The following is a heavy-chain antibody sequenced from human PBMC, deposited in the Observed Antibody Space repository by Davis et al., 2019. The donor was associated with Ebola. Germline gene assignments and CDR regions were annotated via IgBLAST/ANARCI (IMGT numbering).Heavy chain of an antibody. V-gene: IGHV3-23*01. CDR1: GFTFSSYA. CDR3: ARDACSSTSCYTWGYYYYGMDV. CDR2: ISGSGGST. Sequence: GESLKISCAASGFTFSSYAMSWVRQAPGKGLEWVSAISGSGGSTYYADSVKGRFTISRDNAKNSLYLQMNSLRAEDTAVYYCARDACSSTSCYTWGYYYYGMDVWGQGTTVTVSS. D-gene: IGHD2-2*02. J-gene: IGHJ6*02.